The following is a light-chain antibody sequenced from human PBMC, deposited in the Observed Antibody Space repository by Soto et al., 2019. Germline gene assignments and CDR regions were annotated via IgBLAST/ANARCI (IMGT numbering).Light chain of an antibody. CDR3: QQHNHWPPVT. CDR2: GAS. V-gene: IGKV3-15*01. Sequence: EIVMTQSPGTRSFLSWRKATLSCRASQSVSSNLAWYQQKPGQAPRLLIYGASTRATGIPARFSGSGSGTEFTLTISSLQSEDFAVYYCQQHNHWPPVTFGQGTKVDIK. J-gene: IGKJ1*01. CDR1: QSVSSN.